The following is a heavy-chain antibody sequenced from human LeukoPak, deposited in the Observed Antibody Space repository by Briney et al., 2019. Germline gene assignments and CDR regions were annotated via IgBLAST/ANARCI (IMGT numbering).Heavy chain of an antibody. J-gene: IGHJ5*02. V-gene: IGHV1-18*04. CDR2: ISAYNGNT. CDR1: GYTFTGYY. Sequence: ASVKVSCKAAGYTFTGYYMHWVRQAPGQGLEWMGWISAYNGNTNYAPKLQGRVTMTTDTSTSTAYMELRSLRSDDTAVYYCARLCGSYSDLIWFDPWGQGTPVTVSS. CDR3: ARLCGSYSDLIWFDP. D-gene: IGHD1-26*01.